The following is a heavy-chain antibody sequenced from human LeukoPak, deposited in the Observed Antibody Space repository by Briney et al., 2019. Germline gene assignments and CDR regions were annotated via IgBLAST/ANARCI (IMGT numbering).Heavy chain of an antibody. CDR3: ATTGQTTDYYYYYMDV. V-gene: IGHV1-69*02. CDR1: GYTFTGYY. J-gene: IGHJ6*03. CDR2: IIPILGIA. D-gene: IGHD1-7*01. Sequence: GASVKVSCKASGYTFTGYYMHWVRQAPGQGLEWMGRIIPILGIANYAQKFQGRVTITADKSTSTAYMELSSLRSEDTAVYYCATTGQTTDYYYYYMDVWGKGTTVTVSS.